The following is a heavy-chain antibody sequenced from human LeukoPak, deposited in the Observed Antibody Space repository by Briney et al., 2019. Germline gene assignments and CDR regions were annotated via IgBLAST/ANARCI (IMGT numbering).Heavy chain of an antibody. J-gene: IGHJ4*02. Sequence: SETLSLTCTVSGGSISSSNYYWGWIRQPPGKGLEWIATIYFSGITYYNPSLKSRVTISVDTSKNQFSLKLSSVTAADTAVYYCARQTGGATRLDYWGQGTLVTVSS. V-gene: IGHV4-39*01. CDR2: IYFSGIT. CDR1: GGSISSSNYY. D-gene: IGHD1-26*01. CDR3: ARQTGGATRLDY.